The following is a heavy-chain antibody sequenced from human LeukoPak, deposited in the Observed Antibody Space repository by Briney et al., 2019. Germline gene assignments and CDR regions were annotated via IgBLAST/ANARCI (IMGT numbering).Heavy chain of an antibody. CDR1: GFTFSSYA. V-gene: IGHV3-30-3*01. Sequence: GRSLRLSCAASGFTFSSYAMHWVRQAPGKGLEWVAVISYDGSNKYYADSVKSRFTISRDNSKNTLYLQMNSMRAEDTPVYYCARDPDPLTGEAFDIWGQGTMVTASS. D-gene: IGHD7-27*01. J-gene: IGHJ3*02. CDR3: ARDPDPLTGEAFDI. CDR2: ISYDGSNK.